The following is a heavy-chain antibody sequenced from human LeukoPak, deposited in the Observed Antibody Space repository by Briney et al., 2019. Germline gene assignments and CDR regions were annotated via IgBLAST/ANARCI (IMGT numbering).Heavy chain of an antibody. CDR1: GFTFSTYS. V-gene: IGHV3-48*01. J-gene: IGHJ4*02. CDR2: ISSSSSTI. CDR3: ARAYSGYDSAFDY. D-gene: IGHD5-12*01. Sequence: GGSLRLSCAASGFTFSTYSMNWVRQAPGKGLEWVSYISSSSSTIYYADSVKGRFTISRDNSKNTLYLQMNSLRAEDTAVYYCARAYSGYDSAFDYWGQGTLVTVSS.